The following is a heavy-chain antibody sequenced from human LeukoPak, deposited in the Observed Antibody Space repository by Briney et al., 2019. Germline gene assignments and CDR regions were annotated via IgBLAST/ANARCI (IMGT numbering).Heavy chain of an antibody. Sequence: GGSLRLSCAASGFTFSRHGMHWVRQAPGKGLEWVAVIWYDGSNKYYADSVKARFTISRDNSKNTLYLLMNSLSAEDTAVYYCARDISARYLDYWGQGTLVTVSS. CDR1: GFTFSRHG. CDR2: IWYDGSNK. D-gene: IGHD6-6*01. V-gene: IGHV3-33*01. J-gene: IGHJ4*02. CDR3: ARDISARYLDY.